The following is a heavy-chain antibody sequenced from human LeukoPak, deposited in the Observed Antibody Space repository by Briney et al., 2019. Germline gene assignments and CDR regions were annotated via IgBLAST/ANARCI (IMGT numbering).Heavy chain of an antibody. J-gene: IGHJ6*03. D-gene: IGHD2-15*01. Sequence: GGSLRLSCAASGFTFSTYSLNWVRKAPGEGVGWVSSIIIRGRYIYYADSVKGRFTISRDNAKHSLYLQMNSLRAEEKAVYYCARGYCSGGSCYSDYYYYYMDVWGKGTTVTVPS. CDR3: ARGYCSGGSCYSDYYYYYMDV. CDR2: IIIRGRYI. CDR1: GFTFSTYS. V-gene: IGHV3-21*01.